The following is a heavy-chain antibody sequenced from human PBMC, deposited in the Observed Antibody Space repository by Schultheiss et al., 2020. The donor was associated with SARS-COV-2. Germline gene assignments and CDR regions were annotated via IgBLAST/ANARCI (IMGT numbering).Heavy chain of an antibody. J-gene: IGHJ5*02. Sequence: ASVKVSCKASGYTFTSYGISWVRQAPGQGLEWMGWISTYNANTDFAQKFQGRVTLTADTSTSTAYMELSRLRSDDTAVYYCASEWVVVAANWWFDPWGQGTLVTVSS. CDR2: ISTYNANT. CDR1: GYTFTSYG. V-gene: IGHV1-18*01. CDR3: ASEWVVVAANWWFDP. D-gene: IGHD2-15*01.